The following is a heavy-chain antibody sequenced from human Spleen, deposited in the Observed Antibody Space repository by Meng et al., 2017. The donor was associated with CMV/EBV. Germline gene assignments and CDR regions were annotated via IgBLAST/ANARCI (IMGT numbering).Heavy chain of an antibody. CDR3: ARARFERWLQGYNYYAMDV. CDR2: IYYSGST. V-gene: IGHV4-61*01. J-gene: IGHJ6*02. D-gene: IGHD5-24*01. Sequence: SETLSLTCTVSGGSISSSSYYWSWIRQPPGKGLEWIGYIYYSGSTNYNPSLQSRVSISVDTSKNQFSLKLSSLTAADTAVYYCARARFERWLQGYNYYAMDVWGQGTTVTVSS. CDR1: GGSISSSSYY.